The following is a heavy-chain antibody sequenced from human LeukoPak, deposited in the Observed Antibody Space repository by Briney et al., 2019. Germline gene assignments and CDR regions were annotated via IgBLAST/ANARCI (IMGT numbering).Heavy chain of an antibody. Sequence: GGSLRLSCAASGFTVSSNYMSWVRQAPGKGLEWVSVIYSGGSTYYADSVKGRFTISRDNAKNSLYLQMNSLRAEDTAVYYCARINSGYDYATDYWGQGTLVTVSS. CDR1: GFTVSSNY. V-gene: IGHV3-53*01. CDR2: IYSGGST. J-gene: IGHJ4*02. CDR3: ARINSGYDYATDY. D-gene: IGHD5-12*01.